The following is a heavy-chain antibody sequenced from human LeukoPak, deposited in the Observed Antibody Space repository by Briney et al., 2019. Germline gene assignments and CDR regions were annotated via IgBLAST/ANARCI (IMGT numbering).Heavy chain of an antibody. D-gene: IGHD2-15*01. Sequence: GGSLRLSCAASGFTFSDYYMSWIRQAPGKGLEWVSYISSSGSTKYYADSVKGRFTISRDNAKNSLYLQMNSLRAEDTAVYYCARVSLGYCSGGSCLRYYYYYMDVWGKGTTVTVSS. CDR3: ARVSLGYCSGGSCLRYYYYYMDV. J-gene: IGHJ6*03. CDR2: ISSSGSTK. V-gene: IGHV3-11*04. CDR1: GFTFSDYY.